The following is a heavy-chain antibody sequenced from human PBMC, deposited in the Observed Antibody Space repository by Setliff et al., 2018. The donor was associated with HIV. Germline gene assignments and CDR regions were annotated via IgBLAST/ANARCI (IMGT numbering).Heavy chain of an antibody. CDR1: GGSLSSGNYY. Sequence: SETLSLTCTVSGGSLSSGNYYWSWIRQHPGKGLEWIGNIHYSGRTYYNPSLKSRVTISVDTSKNQFSLKLSSVTAADTAVYYCARGGRSLAAQTWFDPWGQGTLVTVSS. J-gene: IGHJ5*02. D-gene: IGHD6-6*01. CDR2: IHYSGRT. CDR3: ARGGRSLAAQTWFDP. V-gene: IGHV4-39*01.